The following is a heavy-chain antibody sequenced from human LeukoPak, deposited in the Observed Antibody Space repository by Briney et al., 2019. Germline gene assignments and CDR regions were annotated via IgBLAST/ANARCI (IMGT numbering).Heavy chain of an antibody. J-gene: IGHJ3*02. CDR2: IKGETDGGTT. D-gene: IGHD4-17*01. CDR3: ARETTVNFPDAFDI. CDR1: GFTFNNAW. V-gene: IGHV3-15*01. Sequence: PGGSLRLSCAASGFTFNNAWMSWVRQAPGKGLEWVGRIKGETDGGTTDYAAPVKGRFTISRDGSKNTLYLQMNSLRAEDTAVYYCARETTVNFPDAFDIWGQGTMVTVSS.